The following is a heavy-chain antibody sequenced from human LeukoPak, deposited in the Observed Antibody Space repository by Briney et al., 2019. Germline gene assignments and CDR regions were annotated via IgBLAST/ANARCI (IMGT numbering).Heavy chain of an antibody. CDR1: GFTFSSYW. J-gene: IGHJ5*01. CDR3: AKDRPNFHENSGHYYRRDGDS. Sequence: PGGSLRLSCATSGFTFSSYWVTWVRQAPGKGLELVASMCGTAGCTFYPDSVKGRFTISRDNSKNVLYLRMNSLTAEDTAIYYCAKDRPNFHENSGHYYRRDGDSWGQGTLVTVSS. D-gene: IGHD3-22*01. CDR2: MCGTAGCT. V-gene: IGHV3-23*01.